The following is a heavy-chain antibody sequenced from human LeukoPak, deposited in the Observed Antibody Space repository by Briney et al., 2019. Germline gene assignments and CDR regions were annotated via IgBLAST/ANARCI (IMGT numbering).Heavy chain of an antibody. D-gene: IGHD4-17*01. CDR2: ISGSGGST. J-gene: IGHJ3*02. Sequence: GGSLRLSCAASGFTFSSYAMSWVRQAPGKGLAWVSAISGSGGSTYYADSVKGRFTISRDNSKNTLYLQMNSLRAEDTAVYYCAKGPTAHDAFDIWGQGTMVTVSS. CDR3: AKGPTAHDAFDI. CDR1: GFTFSSYA. V-gene: IGHV3-23*01.